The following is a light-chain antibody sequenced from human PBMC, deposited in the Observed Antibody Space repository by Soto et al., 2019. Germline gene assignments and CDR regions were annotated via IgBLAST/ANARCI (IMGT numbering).Light chain of an antibody. CDR2: GNR. CDR1: SSNLGAGYD. CDR3: ATWDDSLHGYV. Sequence: QSVLTQPPSVSGAPGQRVTLSCTGNSSNLGAGYDVHWYQQLPGAAPKLVIFGNRNRPSGVPERFSGSKSGTSASLAISGLQSEDEADYYCATWDDSLHGYVFGTGTKVTVL. V-gene: IGLV1-40*01. J-gene: IGLJ1*01.